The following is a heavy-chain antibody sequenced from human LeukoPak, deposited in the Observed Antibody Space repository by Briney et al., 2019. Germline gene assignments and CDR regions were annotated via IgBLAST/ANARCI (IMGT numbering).Heavy chain of an antibody. CDR1: GFTFSSYG. V-gene: IGHV3-30*02. J-gene: IGHJ4*02. CDR2: IRYDGSNK. Sequence: GSLRLSCAASGFTFSSYGMHWVRQAPGKGLEWVAFIRYDGSNKYYADSVKGRFTISRDNSKNTLYLQMNSLRAEDTAVYYCAKEKWFGELSRRNFDYWGQGTLVTVSS. D-gene: IGHD3-10*01. CDR3: AKEKWFGELSRRNFDY.